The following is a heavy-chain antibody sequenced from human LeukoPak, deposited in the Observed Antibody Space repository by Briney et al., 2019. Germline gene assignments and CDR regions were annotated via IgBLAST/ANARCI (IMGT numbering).Heavy chain of an antibody. CDR3: ATAGDAIDSVMIWDF. J-gene: IGHJ4*02. Sequence: GASVKVSCKASGYTFTSYYMHWVRQAPGQGLEWMGIINPSGGSTSYAQKFQGRVTMTRDMSTSTVYMELSSLRFEDTAVYYCATAGDAIDSVMIWDFWGQGTLVTVSS. CDR1: GYTFTSYY. CDR2: INPSGGST. D-gene: IGHD3/OR15-3a*01. V-gene: IGHV1-46*01.